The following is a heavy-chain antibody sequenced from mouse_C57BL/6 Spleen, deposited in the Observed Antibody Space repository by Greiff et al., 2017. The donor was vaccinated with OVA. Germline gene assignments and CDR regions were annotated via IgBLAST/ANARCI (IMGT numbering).Heavy chain of an antibody. J-gene: IGHJ3*01. Sequence: VQLQQPGAELVKPGASVKLSCKASGYTFTSYWMHWVKQRPGRGLEWIGRIDPNSGGTKYNEKFKSKATLTVDKPSSTAYMLLSSLTSEDAAVDYCARAVYDSFFADWGQGTLVTVSA. V-gene: IGHV1-72*01. CDR1: GYTFTSYW. CDR3: ARAVYDSFFAD. D-gene: IGHD2-4*01. CDR2: IDPNSGGT.